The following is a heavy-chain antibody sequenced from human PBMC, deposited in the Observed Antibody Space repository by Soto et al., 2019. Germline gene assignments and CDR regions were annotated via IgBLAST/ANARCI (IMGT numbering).Heavy chain of an antibody. CDR3: ARSSVAGAGYFQH. Sequence: QVQLQESGPGLVKPSQTLSLTCTVSGGSVSGGVYYWNWIRQHPEKGLEWIGYIYYSGSTYYNPYLRGRVTITADTAKNQFSLKLSSVTVADTAVYYWARSSVAGAGYFQHWGQGTQVIVSS. D-gene: IGHD6-19*01. J-gene: IGHJ1*01. CDR1: GGSVSGGVYY. CDR2: IYYSGST. V-gene: IGHV4-31*03.